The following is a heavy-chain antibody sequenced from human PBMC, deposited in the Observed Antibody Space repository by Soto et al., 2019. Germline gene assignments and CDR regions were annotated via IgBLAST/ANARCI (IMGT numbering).Heavy chain of an antibody. CDR1: GGSFSGYY. J-gene: IGHJ6*02. D-gene: IGHD2-2*01. CDR2: INHSGST. Sequence: SLTCAVYGGSFSGYYWSWIRQPPGKGLEWIGEINHSGSTNYNPSLKSRVTISVDTSKNQFSLKLSSVTAADTAVYYCARGRYCSSTSCYLHYGMDVWGQGTTVTVSS. CDR3: ARGRYCSSTSCYLHYGMDV. V-gene: IGHV4-34*01.